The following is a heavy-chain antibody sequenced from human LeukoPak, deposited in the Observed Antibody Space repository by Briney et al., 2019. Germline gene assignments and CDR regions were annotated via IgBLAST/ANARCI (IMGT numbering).Heavy chain of an antibody. J-gene: IGHJ3*02. CDR2: INHSGST. CDR3: ARAPPYYYDSSGYGDDAFDI. V-gene: IGHV4-34*01. Sequence: PSETLSLTCAVYGGSFSGYYWSWIRQPPGKGLEWIGEINHSGSTNYNPSLKSRVTISVDTSKNQFSLKLSSVTAADTAVYYCARAPPYYYDSSGYGDDAFDIWGQGTMVTVSS. D-gene: IGHD3-22*01. CDR1: GGSFSGYY.